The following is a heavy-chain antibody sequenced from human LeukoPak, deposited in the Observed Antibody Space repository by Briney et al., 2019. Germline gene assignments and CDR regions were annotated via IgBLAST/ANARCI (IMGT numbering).Heavy chain of an antibody. V-gene: IGHV5-10-1*01. CDR1: GYSFTSYW. CDR3: AREDYYGSGSSYYFDY. CDR2: IDPSDSYT. Sequence: GESLKISCKGSGYSFTSYWISWVRQMPGKGLEWMGRIDPSDSYTNYSPSFQGHVTISADKSISTACLQWSSLKASDTAMYYCAREDYYGSGSSYYFDYWGQGTLVTVSS. D-gene: IGHD3-10*01. J-gene: IGHJ4*02.